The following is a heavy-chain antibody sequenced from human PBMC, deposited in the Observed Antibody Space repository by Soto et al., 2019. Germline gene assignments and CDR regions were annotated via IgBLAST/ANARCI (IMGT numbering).Heavy chain of an antibody. CDR1: GGSINSYF. Sequence: SETLSLICTVFGGSINSYFWPWIRQSPGKGLQWIGYIHYSASANYNPSLKTRVTMSVDTSKTQFSLSLTSVTAADTAVYYCARMNQLAPKRNAFDIWGQGTMVTVSS. J-gene: IGHJ3*02. V-gene: IGHV4-59*01. CDR2: IHYSASA. CDR3: ARMNQLAPKRNAFDI. D-gene: IGHD1-1*01.